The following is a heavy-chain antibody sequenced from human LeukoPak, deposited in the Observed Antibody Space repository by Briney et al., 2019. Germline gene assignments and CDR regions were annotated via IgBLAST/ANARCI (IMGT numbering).Heavy chain of an antibody. CDR3: ARDRTTVTIFDY. CDR2: INPNSGGT. D-gene: IGHD4-11*01. Sequence: ASVKVSCKASGYTFTGYYMHWVRQAPGQGLEWMGWINPNSGGTNYAQKLQGRVTMTTDTSTSTAYMELSRLRSDDTAVYYCARDRTTVTIFDYWGQGTLVTVSS. J-gene: IGHJ4*02. CDR1: GYTFTGYY. V-gene: IGHV1-2*02.